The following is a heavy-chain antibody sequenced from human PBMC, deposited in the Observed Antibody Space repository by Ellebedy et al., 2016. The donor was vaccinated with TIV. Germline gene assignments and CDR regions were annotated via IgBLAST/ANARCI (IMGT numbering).Heavy chain of an antibody. D-gene: IGHD2/OR15-2a*01. CDR2: IWPGGSDT. CDR1: GYNFTHYW. CDR3: ATSLSALEP. J-gene: IGHJ5*02. V-gene: IGHV5-51*01. Sequence: PGGSLRLSCQASGYNFTHYWIAWVRQMPGKGLEFMGIIWPGGSDTKYSPSFQGQVTISVDKSINTTYLQWNSLKASDTAMYYCATSLSALEPWGQGTLVTVSS.